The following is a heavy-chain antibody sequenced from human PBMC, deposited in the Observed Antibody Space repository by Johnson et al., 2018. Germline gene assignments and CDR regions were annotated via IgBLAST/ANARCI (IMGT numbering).Heavy chain of an antibody. CDR1: GFFFSSYY. CDR3: ANGPLIVGDIAEFQH. D-gene: IGHD1-26*01. J-gene: IGHJ1*01. CDR2: ISYDGSKR. V-gene: IGHV3-30*18. Sequence: QVQLVQSGGGVVQPGTSLTLSCAASGFFFSSYYLHWVRQVPGKGLAWVSGISYDGSKRYYAASMKGRLTISSDNSKNTGYLQMDIQRGEDTAMYYCANGPLIVGDIAEFQHWGQGTLVTVSS.